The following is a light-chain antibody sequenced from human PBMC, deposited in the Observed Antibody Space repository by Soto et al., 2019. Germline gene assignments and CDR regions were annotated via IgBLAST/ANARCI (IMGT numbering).Light chain of an antibody. CDR1: QSINTF. CDR3: QQGDRSPYT. CDR2: KVS. Sequence: DIQMTQSPSSLSASVGDRVTITCRASQSINTFLNWYQQKPWKAPNLLIYKVSNLQSGVPSRFSGSGSRTDFTLSIRSLQPEDFATYFCQQGDRSPYTFGQGTTLEIK. V-gene: IGKV1-39*01. J-gene: IGKJ2*01.